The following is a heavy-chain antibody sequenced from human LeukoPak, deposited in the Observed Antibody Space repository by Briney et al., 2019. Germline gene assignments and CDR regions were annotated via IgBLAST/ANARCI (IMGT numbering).Heavy chain of an antibody. J-gene: IGHJ4*02. CDR1: GFTFSNYG. Sequence: VRSLRLSCAASGFTFSNYGMHWVRQAPGKGLEWVAVIWDDGSNEYYADSVKGRFTIFRDNRRNTLYLQMNSLRAEDTAVYSCARDHSGTQDYWGQGTLVIVSS. D-gene: IGHD1-1*01. CDR2: IWDDGSNE. CDR3: ARDHSGTQDY. V-gene: IGHV3-33*01.